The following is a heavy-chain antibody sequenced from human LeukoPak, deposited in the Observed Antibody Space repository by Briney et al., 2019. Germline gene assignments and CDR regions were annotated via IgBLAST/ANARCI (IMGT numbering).Heavy chain of an antibody. CDR3: ATKKAALRAFDI. V-gene: IGHV3-23*01. Sequence: PGGSLRLSCAASGFSFSTYAMSWVRQAPGKGLEWVSAISCSGGATYYADSVKGRFTISRDISNNTLYLQMNSLRAEDTAVYYCATKKAALRAFDIWGQGTMVTVSS. J-gene: IGHJ3*02. D-gene: IGHD2-15*01. CDR1: GFSFSTYA. CDR2: ISCSGGAT.